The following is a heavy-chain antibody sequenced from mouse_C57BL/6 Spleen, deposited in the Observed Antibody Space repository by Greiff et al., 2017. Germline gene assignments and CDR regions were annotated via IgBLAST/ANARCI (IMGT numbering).Heavy chain of an antibody. J-gene: IGHJ1*03. CDR3: TRASSSYWYFDV. Sequence: EVMLVESGEGLVKPGGSLKLSCAASGFTFSSYAMSWVRQTPEKRLEWVAYISSGGDYIYYADTVKGRFTISRDNARNTLYLQMSSLKSEDTAMYYCTRASSSYWYFDVWGTGTTVTVSS. CDR2: ISSGGDYI. CDR1: GFTFSSYA. V-gene: IGHV5-9-1*02. D-gene: IGHD1-1*01.